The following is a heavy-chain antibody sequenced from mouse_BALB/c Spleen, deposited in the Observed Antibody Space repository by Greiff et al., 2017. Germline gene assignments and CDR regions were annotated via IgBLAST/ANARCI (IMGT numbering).Heavy chain of an antibody. CDR3: ARDYYYGSSYAMDY. CDR1: GFTFSSYG. J-gene: IGHJ4*01. D-gene: IGHD1-1*01. V-gene: IGHV5-6-3*01. CDR2: INSNGGST. Sequence: EVKLVESGGGLVQPGGSLKLSCAASGFTFSSYGMSWVRQTPDKRLELVATINSNGGSTYYPDSVKGRFTISRDNAKNTLYLQMSSLKSEVTAMYYCARDYYYGSSYAMDYWGQGTSVTVSS.